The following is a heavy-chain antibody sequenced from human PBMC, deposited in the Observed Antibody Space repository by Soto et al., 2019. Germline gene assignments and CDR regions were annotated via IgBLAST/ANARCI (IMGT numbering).Heavy chain of an antibody. CDR3: AREWVWFGELLGDYYYGMDV. CDR1: GDSVSSNSAA. CDR2: TYYRSKWYN. V-gene: IGHV6-1*01. J-gene: IGHJ6*02. D-gene: IGHD3-10*01. Sequence: KQSQTLSLTCAISGDSVSSNSAAWNWIRQSPSRGLEWLGRTYYRSKWYNDYAVSVKSRITINPDTSKNQFSLQLNSVTPEDTAVYYCAREWVWFGELLGDYYYGMDVWGQGTTVTVSS.